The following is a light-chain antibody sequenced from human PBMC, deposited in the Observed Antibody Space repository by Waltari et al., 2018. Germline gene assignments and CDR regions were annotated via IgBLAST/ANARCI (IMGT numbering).Light chain of an antibody. V-gene: IGLV2-8*01. Sequence: QSALTQPPSASGSPGQSVTISCTGPSSDIGAYNYVSWYQQHPGKAPKRMIYEVSKRPSGVPDPCAGSKSGNTASLTVSGLQAEDEVDYYCSSYAGSNNYVFGTGTKVTVL. CDR2: EVS. CDR1: SSDIGAYNY. J-gene: IGLJ1*01. CDR3: SSYAGSNNYV.